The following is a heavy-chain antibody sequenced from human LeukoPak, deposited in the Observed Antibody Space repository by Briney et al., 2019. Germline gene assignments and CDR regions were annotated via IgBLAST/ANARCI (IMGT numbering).Heavy chain of an antibody. V-gene: IGHV3-30*18. CDR1: GFIFSNHG. Sequence: GMSLRLSCAVSGFIFSNHGMHWVRQAPGKGLEWLSVISYDGRKTYYADSVKGRFTISRDNSKNTLYLQMNSLRVEDTALYYCAKENTNAVDYFDYWGQGTLVTVFS. CDR3: AKENTNAVDYFDY. J-gene: IGHJ4*02. CDR2: ISYDGRKT. D-gene: IGHD1/OR15-1a*01.